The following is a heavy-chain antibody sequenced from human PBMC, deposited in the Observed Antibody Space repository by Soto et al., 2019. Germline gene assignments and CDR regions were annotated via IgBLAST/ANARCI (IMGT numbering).Heavy chain of an antibody. Sequence: SETLSLTCTVSGGSISSYYWSWIRQPAGKGLEWIGRIYTSGSTNYNPSLKSRVTMSVDTSKNQFSLKLSSVTAADTAVYYCARENHDSSGYYSNWYFDLWGRGTPVTVSS. CDR2: IYTSGST. V-gene: IGHV4-4*07. CDR1: GGSISSYY. CDR3: ARENHDSSGYYSNWYFDL. D-gene: IGHD3-22*01. J-gene: IGHJ2*01.